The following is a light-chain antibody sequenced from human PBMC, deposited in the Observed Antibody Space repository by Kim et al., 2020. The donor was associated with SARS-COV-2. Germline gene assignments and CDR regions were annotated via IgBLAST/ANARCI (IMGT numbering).Light chain of an antibody. V-gene: IGKV3-11*01. J-gene: IGKJ3*01. Sequence: SPGERATLSCRARQSVSSYLAWYQQKPGQAPRLLIYDASNRATGIPARFSGSGSGTDFTLTISSLEPEDFAVYYCQQRSNWPRFTFGPGTKVDIK. CDR1: QSVSSY. CDR3: QQRSNWPRFT. CDR2: DAS.